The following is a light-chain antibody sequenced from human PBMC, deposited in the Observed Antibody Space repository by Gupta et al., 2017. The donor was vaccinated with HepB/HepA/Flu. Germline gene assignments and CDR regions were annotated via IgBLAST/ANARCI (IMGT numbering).Light chain of an antibody. J-gene: IGLJ1*01. Sequence: QSVLTQPPSVSGAPGQRVTVSCTGSSPNIGAGYDVHWYQQLPGTAPKPLIYGNSNRPSGVPDRFSGSKSGTSASLAITGLQAEDEADYYCQSYDSSLSGFYVFGTGTKVTVL. CDR3: QSYDSSLSGFYV. CDR2: GNS. V-gene: IGLV1-40*01. CDR1: SPNIGAGYD.